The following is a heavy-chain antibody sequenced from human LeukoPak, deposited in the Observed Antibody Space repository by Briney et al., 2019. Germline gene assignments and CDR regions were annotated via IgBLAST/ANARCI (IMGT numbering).Heavy chain of an antibody. Sequence: PSETLSLTCTVSGRSISSGGDDWGWLRRPAGKGLERIVSMYTSGSTNYDTSLKSRVTISVDTSKNQFSLKLSSVTAADTAVYYCARQYRPDPFDYYYGMDVWGQGTTVTVSS. CDR2: MYTSGST. CDR3: ARQYRPDPFDYYYGMDV. J-gene: IGHJ6*02. D-gene: IGHD1-14*01. CDR1: GRSISSGGDD. V-gene: IGHV4-61*02.